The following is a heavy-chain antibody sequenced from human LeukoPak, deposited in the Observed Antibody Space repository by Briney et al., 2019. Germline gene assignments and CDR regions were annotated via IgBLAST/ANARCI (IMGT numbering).Heavy chain of an antibody. Sequence: ASVKVSCKTFGYNFITSDINWVRQAAGQGLEWMGWMNANNGNTGYAQKFKGRVSMTRDMSTNTAYMELTGLTSDDTAVYYCTKPTGVWFGAVDSWGQGTLVTVSS. V-gene: IGHV1-8*02. D-gene: IGHD3-10*01. J-gene: IGHJ4*02. CDR3: TKPTGVWFGAVDS. CDR1: GYNFITSD. CDR2: MNANNGNT.